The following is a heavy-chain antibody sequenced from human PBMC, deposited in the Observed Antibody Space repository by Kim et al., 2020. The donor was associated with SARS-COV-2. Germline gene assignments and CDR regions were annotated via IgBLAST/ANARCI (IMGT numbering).Heavy chain of an antibody. D-gene: IGHD1-26*01. CDR1: GFTFSSFW. CDR3: ARARGVGASGFDN. CDR2: INEDGSEK. V-gene: IGHV3-7*03. Sequence: GGSLRLSCAASGFTFSSFWMSWVRQAPGKGLEWVANINEDGSEKYYVDSVKGRFTISRDNAKKSLYLQMNTLRVQDTAVYYCARARGVGASGFDNCGQG. J-gene: IGHJ4*02.